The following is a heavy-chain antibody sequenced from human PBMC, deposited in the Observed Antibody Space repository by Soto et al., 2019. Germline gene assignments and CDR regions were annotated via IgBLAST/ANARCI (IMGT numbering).Heavy chain of an antibody. J-gene: IGHJ3*02. Sequence: DVQLVESGGGLVQPGRSLRLSCAASGFTFDDYAMHWVRQAPGKGLEWVSGISWNSGSIGYADSVKGRFTISRDNAKNSLYLQMNSLRAEDTALYYCAKDSSSWYHAFDIWGQGTMVTVSS. V-gene: IGHV3-9*01. CDR3: AKDSSSWYHAFDI. CDR2: ISWNSGSI. CDR1: GFTFDDYA. D-gene: IGHD6-13*01.